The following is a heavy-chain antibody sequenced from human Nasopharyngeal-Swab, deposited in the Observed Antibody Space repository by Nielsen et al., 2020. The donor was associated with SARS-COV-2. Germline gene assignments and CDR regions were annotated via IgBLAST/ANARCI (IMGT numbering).Heavy chain of an antibody. CDR3: ATGYSSSWYYFDY. J-gene: IGHJ4*02. V-gene: IGHV3-74*01. CDR1: GFTFRTYW. CDR2: INNDGSGT. Sequence: GESLKISCAASGFTFRTYWMYWVRQAPGKGLVWVSRINNDGSGTTYADSVKGRFTISRDNAKNTVYLQMNSLRAEDTAVYYCATGYSSSWYYFDYWGQGTLVTVSS. D-gene: IGHD6-13*01.